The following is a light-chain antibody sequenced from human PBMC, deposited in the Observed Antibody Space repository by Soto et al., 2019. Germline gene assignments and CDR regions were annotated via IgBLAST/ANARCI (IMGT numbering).Light chain of an antibody. Sequence: QSALTQPASVSASPGQSITISCTGDSSDVGSNSYVSWYRQDPGRVPKLIIHDVTNRPSGVSNRFSGSKSGNTASLTISGLQAEDEGDYYCSSYTGRDPLLVFGTGTKLTVL. CDR2: DVT. V-gene: IGLV2-14*01. CDR3: SSYTGRDPLLV. CDR1: SSDVGSNSY. J-gene: IGLJ1*01.